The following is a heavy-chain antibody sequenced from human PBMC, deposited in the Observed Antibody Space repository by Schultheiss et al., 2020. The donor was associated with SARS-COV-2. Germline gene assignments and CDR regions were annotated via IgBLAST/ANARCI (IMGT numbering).Heavy chain of an antibody. CDR3: ARVEWVLPLDY. Sequence: ASVKVSCKASGYTFTTYAITWVRQAPGQGLESMGWVSTYNGDTNYAQKFQDRVTMTWDTSISTAYMELSRLRSDDTAVYYCARVEWVLPLDYWGQGTLVTVSS. V-gene: IGHV1-18*04. CDR1: GYTFTTYA. CDR2: VSTYNGDT. D-gene: IGHD3-3*01. J-gene: IGHJ4*02.